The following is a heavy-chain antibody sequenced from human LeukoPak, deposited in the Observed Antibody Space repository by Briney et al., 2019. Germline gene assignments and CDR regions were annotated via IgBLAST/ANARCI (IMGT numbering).Heavy chain of an antibody. CDR3: ARESGPGYSSSWPFDY. Sequence: GGSLRLSCAASGFTFSTYAMHWVRQAPGKGLEWVAVISYDGSNKYYADSVKGRFTISRDNAKNTLYLQMNSLRAEDTAVYYCARESGPGYSSSWPFDYWGQGTLVTVSS. CDR1: GFTFSTYA. J-gene: IGHJ4*02. V-gene: IGHV3-30-3*01. CDR2: ISYDGSNK. D-gene: IGHD6-13*01.